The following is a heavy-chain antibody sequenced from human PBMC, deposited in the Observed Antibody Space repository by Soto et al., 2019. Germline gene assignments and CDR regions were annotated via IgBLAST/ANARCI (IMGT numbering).Heavy chain of an antibody. CDR2: IRSKANSYAT. J-gene: IGHJ6*02. V-gene: IGHV3-73*01. D-gene: IGHD6-13*01. CDR3: TRHVAAAGTRDPYYYYGMDV. CDR1: GFTFSSYG. Sequence: VQLVESGGGVVQPGRSLRLSCAASGFTFSSYGMHWVRQAPGKGLEWVGRIRSKANSYATAYAASVKGRFTISRDDSKNTAYLQMNSLKTEDTAVYYCTRHVAAAGTRDPYYYYGMDVWGQGTTVTVSS.